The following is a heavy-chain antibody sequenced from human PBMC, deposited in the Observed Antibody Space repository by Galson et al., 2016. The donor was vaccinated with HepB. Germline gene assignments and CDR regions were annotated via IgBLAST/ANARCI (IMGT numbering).Heavy chain of an antibody. Sequence: SLRLSCAASGLSVTTYGMHWVRQAPGKGLEWVAVVSYDGEPKSYADSVKGRFTISRDNYNNTLFLQMDSLRVDDTAVYYCARGRRYSGTHGLFDYWGQGALVTVSS. CDR1: GLSVTTYG. D-gene: IGHD1-26*01. V-gene: IGHV3-33*05. CDR3: ARGRRYSGTHGLFDY. J-gene: IGHJ4*02. CDR2: VSYDGEPK.